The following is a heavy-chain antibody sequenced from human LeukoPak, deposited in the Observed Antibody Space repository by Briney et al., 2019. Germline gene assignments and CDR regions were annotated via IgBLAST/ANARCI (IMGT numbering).Heavy chain of an antibody. CDR3: ARDYYGSGSGAFDI. V-gene: IGHV3-66*01. D-gene: IGHD3-10*01. Sequence: GGSLRLSCAASGFIVSNNYISWVRQAPGKGLEWVSVIYRGGSTYYADSVKGRFTISRDNAKNTLYLQLNSLRVEDTAVYYCARDYYGSGSGAFDIWGQGTMVTVSS. J-gene: IGHJ3*02. CDR1: GFIVSNNY. CDR2: IYRGGST.